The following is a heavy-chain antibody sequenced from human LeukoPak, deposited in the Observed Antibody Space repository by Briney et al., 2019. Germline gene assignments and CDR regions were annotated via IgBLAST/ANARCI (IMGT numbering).Heavy chain of an antibody. CDR1: GVSVSNGNYY. V-gene: IGHV4-61*01. CDR3: ARSQNYYGSGDY. D-gene: IGHD3-10*01. CDR2: IYYTGST. J-gene: IGHJ4*02. Sequence: SETLSLTCTVSGVSVSNGNYYWSWLRQPPGKALEWIGYIYYTGSTSYNPSLEGRVTISVDTSKNQFSVKLSSVTAADTAVYYCARSQNYYGSGDYWSQGTLVTVSS.